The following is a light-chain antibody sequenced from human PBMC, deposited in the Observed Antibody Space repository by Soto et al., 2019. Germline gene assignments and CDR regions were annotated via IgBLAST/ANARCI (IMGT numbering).Light chain of an antibody. V-gene: IGKV1-39*01. CDR3: QQSYSAPFT. J-gene: IGKJ3*01. CDR1: QSIRSY. Sequence: DIQMTQSPSSLSASVGDRVTITCRASQSIRSYLNWYQQKPVKAPKLLIYVASSLQSEVPSRFSGSGSGTDFTLTISSLQPDDFATYYCQQSYSAPFTFGPGTKVDVK. CDR2: VAS.